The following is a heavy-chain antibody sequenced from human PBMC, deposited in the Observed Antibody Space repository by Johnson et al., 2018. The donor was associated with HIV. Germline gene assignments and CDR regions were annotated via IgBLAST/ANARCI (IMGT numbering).Heavy chain of an antibody. Sequence: QVLLVESGGGVVRPGGSLRLSCVASGFTFSYYGMHWVRQAPGKGLEWVAVIWYDGSNKYYADSVKGRFTISRDNSKNTLYLQMNSLRAEDTAVYYCARPEINCSSTSCQKAGAFDIWGQGTMVTVSS. J-gene: IGHJ3*02. CDR2: IWYDGSNK. CDR1: GFTFSYYG. V-gene: IGHV3-30*19. CDR3: ARPEINCSSTSCQKAGAFDI. D-gene: IGHD2-2*01.